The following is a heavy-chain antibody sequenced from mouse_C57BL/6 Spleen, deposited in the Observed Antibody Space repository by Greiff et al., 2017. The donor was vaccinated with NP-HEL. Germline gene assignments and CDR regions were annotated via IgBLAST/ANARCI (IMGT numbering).Heavy chain of an antibody. V-gene: IGHV1-80*01. CDR1: GYAFSSYW. Sequence: QVQLQQSGAELVKPGASVKISCKASGYAFSSYWMNWVKQRPGKGLEWIGQIYPGDGDTNYNGKFKGKATLTADKSSSTAYMQLSSLTSEDSAVYFCAREILYYAMDYWGQGTSVTVSS. CDR3: AREILYYAMDY. CDR2: IYPGDGDT. J-gene: IGHJ4*01.